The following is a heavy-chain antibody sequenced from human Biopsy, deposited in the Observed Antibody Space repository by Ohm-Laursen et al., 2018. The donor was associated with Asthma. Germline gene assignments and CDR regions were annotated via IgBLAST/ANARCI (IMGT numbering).Heavy chain of an antibody. CDR1: SGSGGYMRSGNYY. CDR2: IYYSGTT. V-gene: IGHV4-39*01. D-gene: IGHD6-13*01. CDR3: VRGSSSWHHGPFHYYYGLDV. Sequence: SETLSLTCSLSSGSGGYMRSGNYYWGWIRQPPGKGLEWIGSIYYSGTTYYNPSLGSRVTVSADTTKNQISVKLTSATAADTAVYYCVRGSSSWHHGPFHYYYGLDVWGQGTTATVSS. J-gene: IGHJ6*02.